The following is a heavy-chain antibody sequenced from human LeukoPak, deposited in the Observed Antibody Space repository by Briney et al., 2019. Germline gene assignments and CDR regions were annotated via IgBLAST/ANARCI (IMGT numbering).Heavy chain of an antibody. Sequence: SQTLSLTCAISGDSVSSNSAAWNWIRQSPSGGLEWLGRTYYRSKWYNDYAVSVKSRITINPDTSKNQFSLQLNSVTPEDTAVYYCARRVEPIAVAGFDYWGQGTLVTVSS. CDR1: GDSVSSNSAA. V-gene: IGHV6-1*01. CDR2: TYYRSKWYN. J-gene: IGHJ4*02. CDR3: ARRVEPIAVAGFDY. D-gene: IGHD6-19*01.